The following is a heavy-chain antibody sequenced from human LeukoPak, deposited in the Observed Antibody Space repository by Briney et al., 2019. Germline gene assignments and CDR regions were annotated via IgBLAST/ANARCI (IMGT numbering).Heavy chain of an antibody. CDR3: AKTVVVAATPKFDWFDP. D-gene: IGHD2-15*01. Sequence: GGSLRLSCAASGFTFSSYAMSWVRQAPGKGLEWVSAISGSGGSTYYADSVEGRFTISRDNSKNTLYLQMNSLRAEDTAVYYCAKTVVVAATPKFDWFDPWGQGTLVTVSS. CDR1: GFTFSSYA. J-gene: IGHJ5*02. CDR2: ISGSGGST. V-gene: IGHV3-23*01.